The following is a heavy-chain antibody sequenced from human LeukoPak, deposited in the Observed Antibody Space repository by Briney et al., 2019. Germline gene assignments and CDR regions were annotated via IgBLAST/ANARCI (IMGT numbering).Heavy chain of an antibody. V-gene: IGHV4-59*01. CDR3: ARDQVVVVPAAMSGYWYFDL. CDR1: GGSIISYY. D-gene: IGHD2-2*01. CDR2: IYYSGST. J-gene: IGHJ2*01. Sequence: PSETLSLTCTVSGGSIISYYWSWIRQPPGKGLEGVGCIYYSGSTNYNPSLKSRVTISVDTSKNQFSLKLSFVTAADTAVYYCARDQVVVVPAAMSGYWYFDLWGRGTLVTVSS.